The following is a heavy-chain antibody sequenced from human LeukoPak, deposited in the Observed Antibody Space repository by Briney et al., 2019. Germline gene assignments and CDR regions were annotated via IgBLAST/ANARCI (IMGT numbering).Heavy chain of an antibody. CDR3: ARLSYCGGDCHYNSYFDF. CDR1: GYRFTTYW. V-gene: IGHV5-51*01. J-gene: IGHJ4*02. Sequence: GESLKISCKASGYRFTTYWIAWVRQMPGKGLEWMGIIYPGDSETRYSPSFHGQVTISADKSISTAYLQWSSLRASDSAMYYCARLSYCGGDCHYNSYFDFWGQGTLVSVSS. CDR2: IYPGDSET. D-gene: IGHD2-21*02.